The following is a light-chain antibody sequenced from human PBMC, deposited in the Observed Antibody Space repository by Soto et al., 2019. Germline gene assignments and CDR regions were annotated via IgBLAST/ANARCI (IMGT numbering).Light chain of an antibody. CDR2: EVS. CDR1: SSDIGRFNY. J-gene: IGLJ3*02. Sequence: QSALTQPASVSGSPGQSITISCTGTSSDIGRFNYVSWYRQHPGKVPKLMIYEVSNRPSGVSNRFSGSKSGNTASLTISWIQAEDEADYYCSSLTISNTQVFGGGIKLTVL. V-gene: IGLV2-14*01. CDR3: SSLTISNTQV.